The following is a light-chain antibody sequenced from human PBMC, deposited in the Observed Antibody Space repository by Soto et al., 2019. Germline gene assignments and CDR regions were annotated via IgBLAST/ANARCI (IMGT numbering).Light chain of an antibody. CDR2: AAS. J-gene: IGKJ4*01. CDR1: QDIGKD. Sequence: AIQMTQSPSSVSASLGDRVTITCRASQDIGKDLAWYQQRPGQAPKLLIYAASSLQSGLPSRFSGGGSGTDFTLTINNLQPGDIATYYCLQDYNFPLTFGGGTKVEIK. CDR3: LQDYNFPLT. V-gene: IGKV1-6*01.